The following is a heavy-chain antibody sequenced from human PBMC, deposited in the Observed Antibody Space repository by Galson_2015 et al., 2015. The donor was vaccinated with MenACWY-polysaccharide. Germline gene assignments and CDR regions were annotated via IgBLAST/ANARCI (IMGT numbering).Heavy chain of an antibody. J-gene: IGHJ4*02. CDR2: IYYSGST. CDR1: GGSISSYY. V-gene: IGHV4-59*01. D-gene: IGHD4-17*01. CDR3: ARKTYGDYSFDY. Sequence: ETLSLTCTVSGGSISSYYWSWLRQPPGKGLEWIGYIYYSGSTNYNPSLKSRVTISVDTSKNQFSLKLSSVTAADTAVYYCARKTYGDYSFDYWGQGTLVTVSS.